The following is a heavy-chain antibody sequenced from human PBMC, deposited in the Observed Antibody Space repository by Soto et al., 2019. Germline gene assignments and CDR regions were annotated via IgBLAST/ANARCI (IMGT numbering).Heavy chain of an antibody. CDR1: GGTFSSYT. Sequence: QVQLVQSGAEVKKPGSSVKVSCKASGGTFSSYTISWVRQAPGQGLEWMGRIIPILGIANYAQKFQGRVTSTADKATTTAYMELSSLRPEDTAVYYCARSHYDSSGYYCPKGLDGWGQGTTVTVSS. D-gene: IGHD3-22*01. V-gene: IGHV1-69*02. J-gene: IGHJ6*02. CDR2: IIPILGIA. CDR3: ARSHYDSSGYYCPKGLDG.